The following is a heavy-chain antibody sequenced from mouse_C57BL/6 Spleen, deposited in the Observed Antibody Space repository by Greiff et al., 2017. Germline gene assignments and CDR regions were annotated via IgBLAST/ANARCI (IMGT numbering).Heavy chain of an antibody. CDR2: IDPSDSET. CDR1: GYTFTSYW. J-gene: IGHJ1*03. Sequence: VQLQQPGAELVRPGSSVKLSCKASGYTFTSYWMHWVKQRPIQGLEWIGNIDPSDSETHYNQKFKDKATLTVDKSSSTAYMQLSSLTSEDSAVYYCARGDDYDRRYFDVWGTGTTVTVSS. V-gene: IGHV1-52*01. D-gene: IGHD2-4*01. CDR3: ARGDDYDRRYFDV.